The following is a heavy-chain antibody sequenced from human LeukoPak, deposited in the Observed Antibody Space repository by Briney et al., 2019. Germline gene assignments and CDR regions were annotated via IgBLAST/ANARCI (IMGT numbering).Heavy chain of an antibody. Sequence: ASVKVSCKASGYTFTSYDINWVRQATGQGLEWMGWMNPNSGNTGYAQKFQGRVTMIRNTSISTAYMELSRLRSDDTAVYYCARGGIVVVPAAPRDYYYYGMDVWGQGTTVTVSS. J-gene: IGHJ6*02. CDR2: MNPNSGNT. CDR1: GYTFTSYD. CDR3: ARGGIVVVPAAPRDYYYYGMDV. V-gene: IGHV1-8*01. D-gene: IGHD2-2*01.